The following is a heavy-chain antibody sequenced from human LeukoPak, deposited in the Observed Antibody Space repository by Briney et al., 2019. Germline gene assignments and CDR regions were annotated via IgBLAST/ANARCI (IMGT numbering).Heavy chain of an antibody. J-gene: IGHJ6*04. V-gene: IGHV3-23*01. Sequence: GGTLRLSCAASGFTFSSYGMSWVRQAPGKGLEWVSAISGSGGSTYYADSVKGRFTISRDNAQNSLYLQMNSLRAEDTAVYYCAQLGITMIGGVWGKGTTVTISS. CDR1: GFTFSSYG. CDR2: ISGSGGST. D-gene: IGHD3-10*02. CDR3: AQLGITMIGGV.